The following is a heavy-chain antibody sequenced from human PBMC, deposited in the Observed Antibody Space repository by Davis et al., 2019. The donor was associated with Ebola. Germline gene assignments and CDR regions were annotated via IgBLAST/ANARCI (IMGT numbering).Heavy chain of an antibody. CDR3: ASLTPSQGVYTHNWYAFDI. V-gene: IGHV5-51*01. D-gene: IGHD1-1*01. J-gene: IGHJ3*02. Sequence: GESLKISCKGSGYGFADYWIAWVRQMPGKGLEWMGIIYPGDSDTRYSPSFLGQVTISADKSITTAYLQWSSLKASDTAMYYCASLTPSQGVYTHNWYAFDIWGQGTMVTVSS. CDR1: GYGFADYW. CDR2: IYPGDSDT.